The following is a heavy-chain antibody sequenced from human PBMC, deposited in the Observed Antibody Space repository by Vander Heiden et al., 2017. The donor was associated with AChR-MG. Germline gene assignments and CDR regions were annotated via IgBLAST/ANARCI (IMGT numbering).Heavy chain of an antibody. Sequence: PGKGLEWVSGISGSGDNTYYADSVKSRFTISRDNSKNAMYQQMNSLRAEDTAVYYCAKAHRLSGSYFSFYFGSWGQGTLVTVS. V-gene: IGHV3-23*01. J-gene: IGHJ4*02. D-gene: IGHD1-26*01. CDR2: ISGSGDNT. CDR3: AKAHRLSGSYFSFYFGS.